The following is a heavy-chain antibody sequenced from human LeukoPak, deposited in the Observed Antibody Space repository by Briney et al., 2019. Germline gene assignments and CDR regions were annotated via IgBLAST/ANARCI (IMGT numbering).Heavy chain of an antibody. CDR1: GYSISSGYY. CDR2: IYHSGST. J-gene: IGHJ4*02. CDR3: ARGKSRGSHIDY. V-gene: IGHV4-38-2*02. D-gene: IGHD1-26*01. Sequence: SETLSLTCTVSGYSISSGYYWGWIRQPPGKGLKWIGSIYHSGSTYYNPSLKSRVTISVDTSKNQFSLKLRSVTAADTAVYYCARGKSRGSHIDYWGQGTLVTVSS.